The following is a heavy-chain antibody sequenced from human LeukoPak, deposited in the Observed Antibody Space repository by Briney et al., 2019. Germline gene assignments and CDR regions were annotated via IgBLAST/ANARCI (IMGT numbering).Heavy chain of an antibody. V-gene: IGHV1-46*01. J-gene: IGHJ5*02. CDR2: IKSTDGRT. CDR1: GGTFTSYY. D-gene: IGHD6-13*01. CDR3: ARESLPGTKRFDP. Sequence: ASVKVSCKASGGTFTSYYIHWVRQAPGQGPEWMGIIKSTDGRTSYAQRFQGRVTMTRDTSTSTVSMELSSLGSEDTAVYYCARESLPGTKRFDPWGQGTLVTVSS.